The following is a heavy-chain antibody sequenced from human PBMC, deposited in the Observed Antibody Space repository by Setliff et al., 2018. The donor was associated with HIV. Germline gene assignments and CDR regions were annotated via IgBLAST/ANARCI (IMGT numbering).Heavy chain of an antibody. V-gene: IGHV3-30*02. Sequence: PGGSLRLSCAASEFIFSSYRMSWVRQAPGKGLEWVAFIRYDGSNKYYVDSVKGRFTISRDNSKYTLYLQMNSLRPEDTAVYYCAKDRVSGNLWLREPIDYWGQGTLVTVSS. CDR2: IRYDGSNK. CDR3: AKDRVSGNLWLREPIDY. CDR1: EFIFSSYR. J-gene: IGHJ4*02. D-gene: IGHD5-18*01.